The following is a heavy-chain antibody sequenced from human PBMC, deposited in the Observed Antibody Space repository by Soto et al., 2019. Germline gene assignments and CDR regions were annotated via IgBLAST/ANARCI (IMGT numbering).Heavy chain of an antibody. CDR3: ARQYSSGWYLYFDY. CDR1: GFSLSNARMG. D-gene: IGHD6-19*01. Sequence: QVTLKESGTVLVKPTEPLTLTCTVSGFSLSNARMGVSWIRQPPGKALEWLAHIFSNDEKSYSTSLKSRLTISKDTSKSQVVLTMTNMDPVDTATYYCARQYSSGWYLYFDYLGQGTLVTVSS. J-gene: IGHJ4*02. V-gene: IGHV2-26*01. CDR2: IFSNDEK.